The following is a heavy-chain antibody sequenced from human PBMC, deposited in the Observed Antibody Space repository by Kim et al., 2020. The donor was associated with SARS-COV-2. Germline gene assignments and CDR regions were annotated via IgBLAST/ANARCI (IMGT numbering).Heavy chain of an antibody. Sequence: ASVKVSCKASGYTFTSYGISWVRQAPGQGLEWMGWISAYNGNTNYAQKLQGRVTMTTDTSTSTAYMELRSLRSDDTAVYYCARDGGIADRRKYYYYYGMDVWGQGTTVTVSS. J-gene: IGHJ6*02. CDR1: GYTFTSYG. CDR3: ARDGGIADRRKYYYYYGMDV. CDR2: ISAYNGNT. V-gene: IGHV1-18*01. D-gene: IGHD6-13*01.